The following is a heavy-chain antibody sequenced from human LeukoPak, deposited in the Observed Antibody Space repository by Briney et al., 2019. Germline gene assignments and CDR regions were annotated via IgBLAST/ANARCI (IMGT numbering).Heavy chain of an antibody. Sequence: EASVKVSCKASGYTFSSYEINWVRQATGQGLEWMGWMNPNSGSTGYAPKFQGRVTMTRNTSINTAYMELSSLRSEDTAVYYCARGRGKYSSLDYWGQGTLVTVSS. J-gene: IGHJ4*02. CDR1: GYTFSSYE. V-gene: IGHV1-8*01. CDR2: MNPNSGST. CDR3: ARGRGKYSSLDY. D-gene: IGHD5-18*01.